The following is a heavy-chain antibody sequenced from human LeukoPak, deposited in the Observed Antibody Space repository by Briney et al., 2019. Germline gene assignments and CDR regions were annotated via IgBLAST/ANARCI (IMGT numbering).Heavy chain of an antibody. J-gene: IGHJ4*02. Sequence: GGSLRLSCAASGFTFSSYWMSWVRQAPGKGLEWVANIKQDGSEKYYVDSVKGRFTISRDNSKNTLYLQMDTLRAEDTAVYYCARAKDGTNILDYWGQGTLVTVSS. CDR1: GFTFSSYW. V-gene: IGHV3-7*01. CDR3: ARAKDGTNILDY. CDR2: IKQDGSEK. D-gene: IGHD5-24*01.